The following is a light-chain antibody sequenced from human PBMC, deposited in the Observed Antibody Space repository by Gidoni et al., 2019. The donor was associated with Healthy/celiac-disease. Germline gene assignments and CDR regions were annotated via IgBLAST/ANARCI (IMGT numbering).Light chain of an antibody. CDR3: QQYNNWPPYT. J-gene: IGKJ2*01. V-gene: IGKV3-15*01. CDR1: QSVSLN. CDR2: GAS. Sequence: EIVMTQSPATLSVSPGERATLSCRASQSVSLNLAWYQQKPGQAPRLLIYGASTRATGIPARFSGSGSGTEFTLTISSLQSEDFAVYYCQQYNNWPPYTFGQGTKVEIK.